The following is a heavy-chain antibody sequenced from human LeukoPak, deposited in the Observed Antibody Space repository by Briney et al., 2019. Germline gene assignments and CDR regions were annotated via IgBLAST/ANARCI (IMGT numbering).Heavy chain of an antibody. D-gene: IGHD1-26*01. CDR2: ISGRDSTT. V-gene: IGHV3-23*01. CDR1: GFTFSSYA. CDR3: ATSGGSYWS. J-gene: IGHJ5*02. Sequence: PGESLRLSCAASGFTFSSYAMSWVRQAPGKGLEWVSGISGRDSTTYYADSVKGRFTISRENSESTLYLQMNSLRAEDTAVYYCATSGGSYWSWGQGTLVTVSS.